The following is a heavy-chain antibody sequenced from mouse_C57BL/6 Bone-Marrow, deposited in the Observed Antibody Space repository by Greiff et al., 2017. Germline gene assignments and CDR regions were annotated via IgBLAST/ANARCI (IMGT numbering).Heavy chain of an antibody. CDR3: TEGRDYDGGH. CDR2: IRLKSDNYAT. Sequence: EVKLVESGGGLVQPGGSMKLSCVASGFTFSNYWMNWVRQSPEKGLEWVAQIRLKSDNYATHYAESVKGRFTISRDDSKSSVYLQMNNLRAEDTGIYYCTEGRDYDGGHWGQGTSVTVSS. D-gene: IGHD2-4*01. V-gene: IGHV6-3*01. CDR1: GFTFSNYW. J-gene: IGHJ4*01.